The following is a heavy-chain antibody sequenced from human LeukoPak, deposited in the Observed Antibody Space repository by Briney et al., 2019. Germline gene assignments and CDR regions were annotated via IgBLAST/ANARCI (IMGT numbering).Heavy chain of an antibody. Sequence: SQTLSLTCTVSGGSISSGSYYWSWIRQPAGKGLEWIGRIYTSGSTNYNPSLKSRVTISVDTPKNQFSLKLSSVTAADTAVYYCARSTSCYKCYYYMDVWGKGTTVTVSS. V-gene: IGHV4-61*02. J-gene: IGHJ6*03. CDR3: ARSTSCYKCYYYMDV. D-gene: IGHD2-2*02. CDR1: GGSISSGSYY. CDR2: IYTSGST.